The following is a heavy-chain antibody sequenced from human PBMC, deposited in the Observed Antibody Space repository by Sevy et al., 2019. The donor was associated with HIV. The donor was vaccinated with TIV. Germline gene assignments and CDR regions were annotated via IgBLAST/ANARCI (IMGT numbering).Heavy chain of an antibody. V-gene: IGHV4-59*12. CDR1: GASITSYY. Sequence: SETLSLTCAVSGASITSYYWNWFRQSPGKGLEWIAYVYHSGTTSYNPSLKSRVSISLDTSRKQFSLTLYSVTAADTAIYYCARVRRRPPVVDSNWYFDVWGRGTLVTVSS. J-gene: IGHJ2*01. CDR3: ARVRRRPPVVDSNWYFDV. D-gene: IGHD3-22*01. CDR2: VYHSGTT.